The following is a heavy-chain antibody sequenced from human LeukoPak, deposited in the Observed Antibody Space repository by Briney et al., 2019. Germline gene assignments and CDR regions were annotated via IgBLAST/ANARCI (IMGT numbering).Heavy chain of an antibody. Sequence: KPSETLSLTCTVSGGSISSYYWSWIRQPPGKGLEWIGYIYYSGSTNYNPSLKSRVTISVDTSKNQFSLKLSSVTAADTAVYYCARVGHDYSTCYYYYYMDVWGKGTTVTVSS. D-gene: IGHD4-11*01. CDR3: ARVGHDYSTCYYYYYMDV. CDR2: IYYSGST. V-gene: IGHV4-59*01. J-gene: IGHJ6*03. CDR1: GGSISSYY.